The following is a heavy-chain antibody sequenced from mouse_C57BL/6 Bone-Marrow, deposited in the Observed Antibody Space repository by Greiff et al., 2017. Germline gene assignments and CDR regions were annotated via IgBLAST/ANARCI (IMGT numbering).Heavy chain of an antibody. CDR3: ASPTMITTGYAMDY. V-gene: IGHV5-2*01. CDR1: EYEFPSHD. CDR2: IKSDGGST. Sequence: EVQRVESGGGLVQPGESLRLSCESNEYEFPSHDMSWVRKTPEKRLELVAAIKSDGGSTYYPDTMERRFIIFSENTDKTQYLQMSSLRSEDTALFYCASPTMITTGYAMDYWGQGTSVTVSS. D-gene: IGHD2-4*01. J-gene: IGHJ4*01.